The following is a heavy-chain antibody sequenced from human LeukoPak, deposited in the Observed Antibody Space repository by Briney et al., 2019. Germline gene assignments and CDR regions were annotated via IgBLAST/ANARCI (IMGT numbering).Heavy chain of an antibody. CDR1: GGSISSYY. D-gene: IGHD6-13*01. J-gene: IGHJ5*02. V-gene: IGHV4-59*08. CDR2: IYYSGST. CDR3: ARHDGSSWYGGGWFDP. Sequence: SETLSLTCTVSGGSISSYYWSWIRQPPGKGLEWIGYIYYSGSTNYNPSLKSRVPISVDTSKNQFPLKLSSVTAADTAVYYCARHDGSSWYGGGWFDPWGQGTLVTVSS.